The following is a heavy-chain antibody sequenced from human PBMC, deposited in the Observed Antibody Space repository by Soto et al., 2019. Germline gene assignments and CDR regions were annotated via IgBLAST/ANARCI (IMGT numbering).Heavy chain of an antibody. CDR2: IYHGGTT. CDR1: GYSIGSGSY. V-gene: IGHV4-38-2*02. D-gene: IGHD6-19*01. Sequence: SETLSLTCTVSGYSIGSGSYWALIRHPPGKGPEWIASIYHGGTTFYNPSLKSRITISVDTSNNQFSLKLTSVTAADTAVYYCARVHVMVVAGSTFDYWGHGTLVTVSS. J-gene: IGHJ4*01. CDR3: ARVHVMVVAGSTFDY.